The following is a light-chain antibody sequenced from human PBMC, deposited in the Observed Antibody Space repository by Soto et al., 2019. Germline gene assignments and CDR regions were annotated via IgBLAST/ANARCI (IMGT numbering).Light chain of an antibody. V-gene: IGLV2-23*02. J-gene: IGLJ2*01. CDR2: EVT. CDR3: CSYAGSNSHVI. Sequence: QSALTQPASVSGSPGQSITISCTGTSSDVGSYNLVSWYQQHPGKAPKLISYEVTKRPSGVSNRVSGSKSGNTASLTISGLQAEDEANYYCCSYAGSNSHVIFGGGTKVTVL. CDR1: SSDVGSYNL.